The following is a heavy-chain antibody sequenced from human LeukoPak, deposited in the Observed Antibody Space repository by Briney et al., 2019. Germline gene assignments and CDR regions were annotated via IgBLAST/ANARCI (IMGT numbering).Heavy chain of an antibody. V-gene: IGHV1-18*01. D-gene: IGHD1-26*01. Sequence: ASVKVSSKASGYTFTSYGISWVRQAPGQGLEWMGWISAYNGNTNYAQKLQGRVTMTTDTSTSTAYMELRSLRSDDTAVYYCARVIIVGATSYYFDYWGQGTLVTVSS. CDR3: ARVIIVGATSYYFDY. J-gene: IGHJ4*02. CDR2: ISAYNGNT. CDR1: GYTFTSYG.